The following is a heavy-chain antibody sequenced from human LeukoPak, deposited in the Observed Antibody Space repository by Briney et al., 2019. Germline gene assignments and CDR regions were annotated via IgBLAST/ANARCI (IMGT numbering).Heavy chain of an antibody. CDR2: IYYSGST. CDR1: GGSISSYY. Sequence: SETLSLTCTVSGGSISSYYWSWIRQPPGKGLEWIGYIYYSGSTNYNPSLKSRVTISVDTSKNQFSLKLSSVTAADTAVYYCASYYGSGTPRGAFDIWGQGAMVTVSS. V-gene: IGHV4-59*08. CDR3: ASYYGSGTPRGAFDI. D-gene: IGHD3-10*01. J-gene: IGHJ3*02.